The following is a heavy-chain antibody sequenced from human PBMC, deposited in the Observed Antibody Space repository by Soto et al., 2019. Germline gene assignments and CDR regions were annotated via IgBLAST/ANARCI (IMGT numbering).Heavy chain of an antibody. CDR3: AKDAITMVRGVISYYGMDV. V-gene: IGHV3-9*01. J-gene: IGHJ6*02. CDR1: GFTFDDYA. Sequence: DVQLVESGGGLVQPGRSLRLSCAASGFTFDDYAMHWVRQAPGKGLEWVSGISWNSGSIGYADSVKGRFTISRDNAKNSLHLQMNSLRAEDTALYYWAKDAITMVRGVISYYGMDVWGQGTTVTVSS. CDR2: ISWNSGSI. D-gene: IGHD3-10*01.